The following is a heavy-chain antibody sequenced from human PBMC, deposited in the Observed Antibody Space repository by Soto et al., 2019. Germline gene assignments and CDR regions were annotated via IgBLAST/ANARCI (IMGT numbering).Heavy chain of an antibody. Sequence: EVQLLESGGGLVQPGGSLRLSCEASGLTFSSYAMSWVRQAPGKGLEWVSAISGSGGSTYYADSVKGRFTISRDNSKNTLYLQMNSLRAEDTAVYYCAKGPLVGLLYLDYWGQGTLVTVSS. CDR2: ISGSGGST. D-gene: IGHD1-26*01. J-gene: IGHJ4*02. CDR1: GLTFSSYA. V-gene: IGHV3-23*01. CDR3: AKGPLVGLLYLDY.